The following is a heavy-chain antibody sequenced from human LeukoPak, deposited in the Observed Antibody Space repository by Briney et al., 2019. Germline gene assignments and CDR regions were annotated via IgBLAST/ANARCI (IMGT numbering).Heavy chain of an antibody. J-gene: IGHJ4*02. CDR3: ARVGSSGWYVHPTLDY. V-gene: IGHV1-2*02. Sequence: ASVEVSCKASGYTFSGYYIHWVRQAPGQGLEWMAWINPSNGDTNYAQKFQGRVTMTRDTSISTAYMELTRLISDDTAVYYCARVGSSGWYVHPTLDYWGQGTLATVSS. CDR2: INPSNGDT. CDR1: GYTFSGYY. D-gene: IGHD6-19*01.